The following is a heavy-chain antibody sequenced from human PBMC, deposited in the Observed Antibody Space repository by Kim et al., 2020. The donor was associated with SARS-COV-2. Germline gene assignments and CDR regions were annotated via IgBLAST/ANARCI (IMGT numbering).Heavy chain of an antibody. CDR3: ARTAPPWGSEDASDAFDV. D-gene: IGHD3-16*01. CDR2: IDEDGTEK. Sequence: GGSLRLSCVASGSTFHKYYLTWVRQAPGKGLEWVARIDEDGTEKLYLDAVKGRFTISRDNAKNSLFLHLNSLRPDDTAVYYCARTAPPWGSEDASDAFDV. V-gene: IGHV3-7*01. CDR1: GSTFHKYY. J-gene: IGHJ3*01.